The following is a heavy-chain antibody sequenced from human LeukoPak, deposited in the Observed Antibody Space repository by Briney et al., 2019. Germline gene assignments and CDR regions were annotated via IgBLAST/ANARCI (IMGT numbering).Heavy chain of an antibody. V-gene: IGHV1-2*02. CDR2: INPNSGGT. CDR1: GYTFTSYY. J-gene: IGHJ4*02. D-gene: IGHD6-13*01. CDR3: ARDYAGSSWPYYFDY. Sequence: ASVKVSCKASGYTFTSYYMHWVRQAPGQGFEWMGWINPNSGGTNYAQTFQGRVTMTRDTSISTAYMELSRLRSDDTAVYYCARDYAGSSWPYYFDYWGQGTLVTVSS.